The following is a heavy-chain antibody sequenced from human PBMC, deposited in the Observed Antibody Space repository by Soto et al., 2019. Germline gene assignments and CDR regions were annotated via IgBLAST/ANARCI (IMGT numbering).Heavy chain of an antibody. Sequence: PSDTLSLTCPVSGGSISSGDYYRSWIRQPPGKGLEWIGYIYYSGSTYYNPSLKSRVTISVDTSKNQFSLKLSSVTAADTAVYYCARLLELHHWFDPWGQGTLVSVS. CDR3: ARLLELHHWFDP. J-gene: IGHJ5*02. V-gene: IGHV4-30-4*02. D-gene: IGHD1-7*01. CDR2: IYYSGST. CDR1: GGSISSGDYY.